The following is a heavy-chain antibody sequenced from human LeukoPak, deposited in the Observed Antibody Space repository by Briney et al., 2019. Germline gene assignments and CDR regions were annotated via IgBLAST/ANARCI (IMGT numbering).Heavy chain of an antibody. Sequence: KTSETLSLTCAVYGGSFSGYYWSWIRQPPGKGLEWIGEINHSGSTNYNPSLKSRVTISVDTSKNQFSLKLSSVTAADTAVYYCARVNTQGVPSPWGQGILVTVSS. J-gene: IGHJ5*02. CDR1: GGSFSGYY. D-gene: IGHD2-15*01. CDR2: INHSGST. V-gene: IGHV4-34*01. CDR3: ARVNTQGVPSP.